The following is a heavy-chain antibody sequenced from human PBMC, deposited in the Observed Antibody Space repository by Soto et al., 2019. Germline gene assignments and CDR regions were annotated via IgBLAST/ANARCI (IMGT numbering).Heavy chain of an antibody. D-gene: IGHD3-16*01. Sequence: ASVKVSCKASGYTLTSYGISWVRQAPGQGLEWMGWISAYNGNTNYAQKLQGRVTMTTDTSTSTAYMELRSLRSDDTAVYYCASGGRVGWGYYYYYGMDVWGQGTTVTVSS. J-gene: IGHJ6*02. CDR1: GYTLTSYG. V-gene: IGHV1-18*01. CDR2: ISAYNGNT. CDR3: ASGGRVGWGYYYYYGMDV.